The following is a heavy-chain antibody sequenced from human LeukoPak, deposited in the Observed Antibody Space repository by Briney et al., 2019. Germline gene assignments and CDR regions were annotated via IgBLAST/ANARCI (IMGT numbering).Heavy chain of an antibody. CDR1: GYTFTSYA. Sequence: ASVKVSCKASGYTFTSYAMHWVRQAPGQRLEWMGWISAGNGNTKYSQKFQGRVTITRDTSASTAYMELSSLRSEDTAVYYCARDMTAAARAYYYYGMDVWGQGTTVTVSS. CDR3: ARDMTAAARAYYYYGMDV. CDR2: ISAGNGNT. J-gene: IGHJ6*02. D-gene: IGHD6-13*01. V-gene: IGHV1-3*01.